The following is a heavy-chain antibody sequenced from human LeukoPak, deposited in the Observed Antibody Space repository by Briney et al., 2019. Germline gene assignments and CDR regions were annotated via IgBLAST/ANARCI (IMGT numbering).Heavy chain of an antibody. CDR3: ARDKEKRVAAADSYWYFDL. Sequence: SETLSLTCTVSGGSISSYYWSWIRQPPGKGLEWIGYIYYSGSTNYNPSLKSRVTISVDTSKNQFSLKLSSVTAADTAVYYCARDKEKRVAAADSYWYFDLWGRGTLVTVSS. CDR1: GGSISSYY. V-gene: IGHV4-59*01. J-gene: IGHJ2*01. CDR2: IYYSGST. D-gene: IGHD6-13*01.